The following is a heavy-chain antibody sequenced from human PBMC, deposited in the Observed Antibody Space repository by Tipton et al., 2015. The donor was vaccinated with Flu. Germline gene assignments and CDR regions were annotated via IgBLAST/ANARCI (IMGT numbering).Heavy chain of an antibody. CDR1: GFTFSSYG. Sequence: QVQPVQSGGGVVQPGRSLRLSCAASGFTFSSYGMHWVRQAPGKGLEWVAVISSDGSNKYYADSVKGRFTISRDNSKNTLYLQMNSLRAEDTAVYYCAREIYGDYSGAYSATYSATYFDSWGQGTLVTVSS. CDR2: ISSDGSNK. V-gene: IGHV3-30*19. CDR3: AREIYGDYSGAYSATYSATYFDS. D-gene: IGHD4-17*01. J-gene: IGHJ4*02.